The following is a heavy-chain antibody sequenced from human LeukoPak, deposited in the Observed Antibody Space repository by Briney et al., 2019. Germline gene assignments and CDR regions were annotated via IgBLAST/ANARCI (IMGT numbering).Heavy chain of an antibody. Sequence: ASVKVSCKASGYTVTSYGTSWVRQAPGQGLEGVGWISAYNGNTNYAQKLQGRVTMTTDTSTSTAYMELRSLRSDDTAVYYCASTSDYDFWSGRFDYWGQGTLVTVSS. CDR3: ASTSDYDFWSGRFDY. D-gene: IGHD3-3*01. V-gene: IGHV1-18*01. CDR1: GYTVTSYG. J-gene: IGHJ4*02. CDR2: ISAYNGNT.